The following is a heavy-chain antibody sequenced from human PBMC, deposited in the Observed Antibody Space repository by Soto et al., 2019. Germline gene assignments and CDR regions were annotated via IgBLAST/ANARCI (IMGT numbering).Heavy chain of an antibody. CDR3: ARGRYGDY. CDR1: GYDFTTYG. J-gene: IGHJ4*02. Sequence: QVHLVQSGAEVKKPGASVKVSCKGSGYDFTTYGITWVRQAPGQGREWMAWISAHNGNTDYAQKPQGRVTVTRDTTTSTAYMELRSLKSDDTAVYYCARGRYGDYWGQGALVTVSS. V-gene: IGHV1-18*01. CDR2: ISAHNGNT. D-gene: IGHD1-1*01.